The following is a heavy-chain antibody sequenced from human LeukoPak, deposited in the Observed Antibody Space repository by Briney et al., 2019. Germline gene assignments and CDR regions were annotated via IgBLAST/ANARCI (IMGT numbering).Heavy chain of an antibody. CDR1: GYTFTSYG. CDR3: ARDSLGSYSSPDN. V-gene: IGHV1-18*01. J-gene: IGHJ4*02. D-gene: IGHD3-10*01. CDR2: ISAHSGDT. Sequence: ASVKVSCKTSGYTFTSYGITWVRQAPGQGLEWMGWISAHSGDTIYAQKVQGRVTMTTDTSASTGYMEVRSLRSDDTAVYYCARDSLGSYSSPDNWGQGTLVTVSS.